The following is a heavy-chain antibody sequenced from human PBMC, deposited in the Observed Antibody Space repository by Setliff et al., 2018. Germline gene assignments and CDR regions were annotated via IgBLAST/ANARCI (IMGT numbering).Heavy chain of an antibody. D-gene: IGHD4-17*01. CDR3: SRDLQGSGDYVVDY. CDR2: IRNKDNSYTT. V-gene: IGHV3-72*01. Sequence: GSLRLSCAASGFTFSAHYMDWLRQAPGKGLEWVGRIRNKDNSYTTEYAASGKGRFTISRDDSKNSLYLQMNGLKTEDRAVYYCSRDLQGSGDYVVDYWGQGTLVTVSS. CDR1: GFTFSAHY. J-gene: IGHJ4*02.